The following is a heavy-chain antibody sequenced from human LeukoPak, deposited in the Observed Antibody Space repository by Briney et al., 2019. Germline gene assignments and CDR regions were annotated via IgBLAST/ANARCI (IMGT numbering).Heavy chain of an antibody. Sequence: GGSLRLSCAASGFTVSSNYMSWVRQAPGKGLEWVSVIYSGGSTYYADSVKGRFTISRDNSKNTLYPQMNSLRAEDTAVYYYARDQYYYDSSGYYSFDYWGQGTLVTVSS. V-gene: IGHV3-53*01. J-gene: IGHJ4*02. CDR2: IYSGGST. D-gene: IGHD3-22*01. CDR3: ARDQYYYDSSGYYSFDY. CDR1: GFTVSSNY.